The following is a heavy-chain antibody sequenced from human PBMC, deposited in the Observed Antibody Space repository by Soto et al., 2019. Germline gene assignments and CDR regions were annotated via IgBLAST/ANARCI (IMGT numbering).Heavy chain of an antibody. V-gene: IGHV4-30-4*01. D-gene: IGHD5-18*01. Sequence: SLTCTVSGGSISSGDYYWSWIRQPPGEGLEWIGYIYYSGSTYYNPSLNSRLTISVDTSKNQFSLKLSSVTAADTAVYYCARAQGSRGYSYYFDCWGQGSLVTVSS. J-gene: IGHJ4*02. CDR1: GGSISSGDYY. CDR2: IYYSGST. CDR3: ARAQGSRGYSYYFDC.